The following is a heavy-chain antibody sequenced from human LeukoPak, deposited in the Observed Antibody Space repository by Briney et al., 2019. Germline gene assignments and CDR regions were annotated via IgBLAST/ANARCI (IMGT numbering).Heavy chain of an antibody. CDR2: INPNSGGT. CDR1: GYTFTDYY. CDR3: ARVMGGHTYDAVDY. V-gene: IGHV1-2*02. Sequence: GASVKASCKTSGYTFTDYYMHWVRQAPGQGLEWMGWINPNSGGTNYAQNFQGSVTMTRDTSINTAYMELSRLRSDDTAIYYCARVMGGHTYDAVDYWGQGTLVTVSS. J-gene: IGHJ4*02. D-gene: IGHD5-18*01.